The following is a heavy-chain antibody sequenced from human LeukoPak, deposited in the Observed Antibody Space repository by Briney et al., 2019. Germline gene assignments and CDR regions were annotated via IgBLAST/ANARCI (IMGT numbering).Heavy chain of an antibody. CDR3: ARQRITMVRGVITHAYNWFDP. CDR2: IYPGDSDT. D-gene: IGHD3-10*01. V-gene: IGHV5-51*01. Sequence: GESLKISCKGSGYSFTSYLIGWVRQMPGKGLEWMGIIYPGDSDTRYSPSFQGQVTISADKTISTAYLQWSSLRASDTAMYYCARQRITMVRGVITHAYNWFDPWGQGTLVTVSS. CDR1: GYSFTSYL. J-gene: IGHJ5*02.